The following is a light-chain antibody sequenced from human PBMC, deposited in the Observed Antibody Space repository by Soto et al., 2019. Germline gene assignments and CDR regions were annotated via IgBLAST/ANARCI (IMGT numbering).Light chain of an antibody. Sequence: QSAPTQPASVSGSPGQSITISCTGTSSDVGGYNYVSWYQQHPGKAPKLMIYEVSNRPSGVSNRFSGSKSGNTASLTISGLQAEDEADYYCSSYTSSSIWVFGGGTKLTVL. CDR2: EVS. CDR3: SSYTSSSIWV. CDR1: SSDVGGYNY. V-gene: IGLV2-14*01. J-gene: IGLJ3*02.